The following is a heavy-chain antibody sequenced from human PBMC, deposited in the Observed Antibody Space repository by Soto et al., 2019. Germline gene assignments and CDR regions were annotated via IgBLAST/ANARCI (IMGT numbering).Heavy chain of an antibody. D-gene: IGHD2-21*01. CDR1: GGSFSGYY. CDR2: INDSGRT. V-gene: IGHV4-34*01. Sequence: QVQLQQWGAGLLKPSETLSLTCAVYGGSFSGYYWSWIRQPPGKGLEWIGEINDSGRTNQNPSLKSRVTLSVDTSKNQFSRKLMSVTAAYTAVYYCARGIAMRVRLQGDAPGNYYFDSWGRVTLGTGSS. J-gene: IGHJ4*02. CDR3: ARGIAMRVRLQGDAPGNYYFDS.